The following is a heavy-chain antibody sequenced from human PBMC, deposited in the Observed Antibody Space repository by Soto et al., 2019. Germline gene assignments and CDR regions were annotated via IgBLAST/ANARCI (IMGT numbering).Heavy chain of an antibody. CDR1: GGAIYSPSYY. CDR3: ARLSGRRFFEY. D-gene: IGHD6-6*01. Sequence: QLQLQESGPGLVKPSETLSLTCTVSGGAIYSPSYYWGWIRQTPGKGLESIGSIYYSGSTFNNPSLGRRVTISLDAPRKQVSLSLSSATAADTAVYYCARLSGRRFFEYWGQGALVTVSS. CDR2: IYYSGST. V-gene: IGHV4-39*01. J-gene: IGHJ4*02.